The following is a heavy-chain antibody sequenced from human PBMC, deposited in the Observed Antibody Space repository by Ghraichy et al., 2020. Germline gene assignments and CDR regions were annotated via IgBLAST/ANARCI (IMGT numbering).Heavy chain of an antibody. CDR3: ARYDYTGKAWYFDS. J-gene: IGHJ4*02. CDR1: GDSLTRGGYY. D-gene: IGHD4-23*01. Sequence: SETLSLTCVVSGDSLTRGGYYWSWIRQPAGKGLEWIGRFYPNGNTHYNPSLEGRVSMSLDTSKNQFSLNLTSVTAADTALYYCARYDYTGKAWYFDSWGRGTHVTVSA. CDR2: FYPNGNT. V-gene: IGHV4-61*02.